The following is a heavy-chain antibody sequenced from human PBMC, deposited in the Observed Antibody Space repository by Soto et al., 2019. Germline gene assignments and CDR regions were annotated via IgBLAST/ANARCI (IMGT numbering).Heavy chain of an antibody. CDR2: IIPIFGTA. J-gene: IGHJ5*02. Sequence: GASVKVSCKASGGTFSSYAISWVRPAPGQGLEWMGGIIPIFGTANYAQKFQGRVTITADESTSTAYMELSSLRSGDTAVYYCARDGHCTNGVCRRVWFDPWGQGTLVTVSS. V-gene: IGHV1-69*13. CDR3: ARDGHCTNGVCRRVWFDP. CDR1: GGTFSSYA. D-gene: IGHD2-8*01.